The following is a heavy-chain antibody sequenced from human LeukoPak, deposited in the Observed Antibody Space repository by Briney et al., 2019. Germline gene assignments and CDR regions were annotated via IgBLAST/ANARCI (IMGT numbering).Heavy chain of an antibody. J-gene: IGHJ4*02. CDR2: INPSGGST. CDR1: GYTLTSYY. D-gene: IGHD4-17*01. Sequence: ASVKVSCKASGYTLTSYYMRWVRQAPGQGLEWMGIINPSGGSTSYAQKFQGRVTMTRDTSTSTVYMELSSLRSEDTAVYYCARSPIRDYGDYYFDYWGQGTLVTVSS. CDR3: ARSPIRDYGDYYFDY. V-gene: IGHV1-46*01.